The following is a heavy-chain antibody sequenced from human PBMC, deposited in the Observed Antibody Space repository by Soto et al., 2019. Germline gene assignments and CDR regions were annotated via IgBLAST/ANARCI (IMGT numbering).Heavy chain of an antibody. J-gene: IGHJ3*02. D-gene: IGHD3-3*01. CDR2: ISGSGGST. CDR3: AKDRYYDFWSGAIFAFDI. Sequence: GGSLRLSCAASGFTFSSYAMSWVRQAPGKGLEWVSAISGSGGSTYYADSVKGRFTISRDNSKNTLYLQMNSLRAEDTAVYYCAKDRYYDFWSGAIFAFDIWGQGTMVTVSS. CDR1: GFTFSSYA. V-gene: IGHV3-23*01.